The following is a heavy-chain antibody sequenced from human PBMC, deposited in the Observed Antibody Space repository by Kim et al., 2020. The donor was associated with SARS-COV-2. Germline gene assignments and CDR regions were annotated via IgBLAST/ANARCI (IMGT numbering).Heavy chain of an antibody. CDR2: ISSNGGST. CDR3: VKDGGSSPLHLYYGMDV. D-gene: IGHD6-6*01. J-gene: IGHJ6*02. V-gene: IGHV3-64D*06. CDR1: GFTFSSYA. Sequence: GGSLRLSCSASGFTFSSYAMHWVRQAPGKGLEYVSAISSNGGSTYYADSVKGRFTISRDNSKNTLYLQMSSLRAEDTAVYYCVKDGGSSPLHLYYGMDVWGQGTTVTVSS.